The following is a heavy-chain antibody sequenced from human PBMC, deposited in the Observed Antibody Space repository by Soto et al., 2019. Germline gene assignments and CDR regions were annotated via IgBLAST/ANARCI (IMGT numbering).Heavy chain of an antibody. J-gene: IGHJ4*02. D-gene: IGHD2-15*01. V-gene: IGHV1-69*04. CDR2: IIPILGIA. Sequence: ASVKVSCKASGGTFSSYTISWVRQAPGQGLEWMGRIIPILGIANYAQRFQGRVTITADKSTSTAYMELSSLRSEDTAVYYCAREVRGYCSGGSCLYYFDYWGQGTLVTVSS. CDR3: AREVRGYCSGGSCLYYFDY. CDR1: GGTFSSYT.